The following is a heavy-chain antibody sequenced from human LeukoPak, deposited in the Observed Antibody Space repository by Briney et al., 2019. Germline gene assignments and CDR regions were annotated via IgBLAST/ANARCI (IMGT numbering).Heavy chain of an antibody. CDR1: GFTFSSYA. J-gene: IGHJ4*02. CDR2: ISGSGGST. CDR3: AKEKLWFGELLSSSNSHLDY. V-gene: IGHV3-23*01. Sequence: GGSLRLSCAASGFTFSSYAMSWVRQAPGKGLEWVSAISGSGGSTYYADSVKGRFTISRGNSKNTLYLQMNSLRAEDTAVYYCAKEKLWFGELLSSSNSHLDYWGQGTLVTVSS. D-gene: IGHD3-10*01.